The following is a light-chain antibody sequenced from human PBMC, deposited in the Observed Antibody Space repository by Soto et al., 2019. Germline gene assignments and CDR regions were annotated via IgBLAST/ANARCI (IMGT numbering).Light chain of an antibody. CDR3: QHYNDYSRM. V-gene: IGKV1-5*03. Sequence: GDRVTITCRTSQRVDSWLAWYQQKPGKAPKLLIYKASSLQTGVPSRFSGSGSGTEFTLTISSLQPDDFATYYCQHYNDYSRMFGQGTKVDI. J-gene: IGKJ1*01. CDR2: KAS. CDR1: QRVDSW.